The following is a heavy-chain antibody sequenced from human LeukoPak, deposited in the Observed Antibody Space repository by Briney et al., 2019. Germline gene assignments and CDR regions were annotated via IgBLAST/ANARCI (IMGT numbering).Heavy chain of an antibody. V-gene: IGHV4-30-4*01. CDR3: ASLDDPDTG. CDR1: GGSISSGDYY. Sequence: PSQTLSLTCTVSGGSISSGDYYWSWIRQPPGKGLEWIGYIYYSGSTSYNPSLNSRATISVDTSKIQFSLKLSSVTAADTAVYYCASLDDPDTGWGQGTLATVSS. CDR2: IYYSGST. J-gene: IGHJ4*02. D-gene: IGHD1-14*01.